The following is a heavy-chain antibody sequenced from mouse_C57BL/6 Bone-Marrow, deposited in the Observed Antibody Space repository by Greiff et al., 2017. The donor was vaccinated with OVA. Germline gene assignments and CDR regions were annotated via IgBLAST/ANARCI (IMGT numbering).Heavy chain of an antibody. J-gene: IGHJ2*01. V-gene: IGHV1-64*01. CDR3: ARKGHYYGSSYVGY. CDR2: IHPNSGST. D-gene: IGHD1-1*01. CDR1: GYTFTSYW. Sequence: VKLQQPGAELVKPGASVKLSCKASGYTFTSYWMHWVKQRPGQGLEWIGMIHPNSGSTNYNEKFKSKATLTVDKSSSTAYMQLSSLTSEDSAVYYCARKGHYYGSSYVGYWGQGTTLTVSS.